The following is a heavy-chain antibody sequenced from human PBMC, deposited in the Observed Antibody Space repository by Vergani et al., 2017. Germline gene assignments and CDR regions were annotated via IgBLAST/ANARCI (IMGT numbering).Heavy chain of an antibody. CDR2: ISNDGVNK. V-gene: IGHV3-30*03. CDR3: VRGGRGDPGHFWSRLGS. J-gene: IGHJ5*01. D-gene: IGHD3-3*01. Sequence: QVQLVESGGNVVQCGTSLRLSCAASGFIFGSYFMHWVRQSPGKGLELVAVISNDGVNKYYADSVKGRFTIYKDNDVFMLSLQMMCLRSDDTAVYYCVRGGRGDPGHFWSRLGSWGQGTLVIVSS. CDR1: GFIFGSYF.